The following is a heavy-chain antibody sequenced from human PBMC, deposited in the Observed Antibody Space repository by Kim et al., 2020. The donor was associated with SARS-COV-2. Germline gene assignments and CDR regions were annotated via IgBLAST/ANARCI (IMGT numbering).Heavy chain of an antibody. V-gene: IGHV3-53*01. J-gene: IGHJ4*02. CDR2: GST. Sequence: GSTDYADSVKGRVTIAIDNSKNTRYLQMNSQRAEDTAVYYCARDYGGNSGWGQGTLVTVSS. D-gene: IGHD2-21*02. CDR3: ARDYGGNSG.